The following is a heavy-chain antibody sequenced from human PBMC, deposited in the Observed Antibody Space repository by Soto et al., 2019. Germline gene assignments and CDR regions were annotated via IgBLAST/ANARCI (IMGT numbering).Heavy chain of an antibody. CDR2: IYPGDSDT. J-gene: IGHJ6*04. Sequence: GESLKISCKGSGYSFTSYWIGWGRQMPGKGLEWMGIIYPGDSDTRYSPSFQGQATISADKSISTDYLQWSSRKASDTAMYYCASHLGFAELLFLGMAAWGKGTTVTVSS. D-gene: IGHD3-10*01. CDR3: ASHLGFAELLFLGMAA. V-gene: IGHV5-51*01. CDR1: GYSFTSYW.